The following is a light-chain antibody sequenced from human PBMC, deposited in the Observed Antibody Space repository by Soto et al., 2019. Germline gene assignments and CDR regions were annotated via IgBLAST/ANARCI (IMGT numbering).Light chain of an antibody. CDR1: RGSIASNY. J-gene: IGLJ3*02. Sequence: NFMLTQPHSVSASPGKTVTISCTRSRGSIASNYVQWFQQRPGSSPTTVIYEDNYRPSGVPDRFSGSIDSSSNSASLTISGLMTEDEADYCQSYENWVFGGGTKLTVL. CDR3: QSYENWV. V-gene: IGLV6-57*01. CDR2: EDN.